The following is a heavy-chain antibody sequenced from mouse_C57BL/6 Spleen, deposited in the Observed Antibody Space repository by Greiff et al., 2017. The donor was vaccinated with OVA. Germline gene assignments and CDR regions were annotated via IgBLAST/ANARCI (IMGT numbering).Heavy chain of an antibody. J-gene: IGHJ3*01. CDR1: GYTFTSYW. V-gene: IGHV1-69*01. D-gene: IGHD3-2*02. CDR3: ASQTAQATSWFAY. CDR2: IDPSDSYT. Sequence: QVQLKQPGAELVMPGASVKLSCKASGYTFTSYWMHWVKQRPGQGLEWIGEIDPSDSYTNYNQKFKGKSTLTVDKSSSTAYMQLSSLTSEDSAVYYCASQTAQATSWFAYWGQGTLVTVSA.